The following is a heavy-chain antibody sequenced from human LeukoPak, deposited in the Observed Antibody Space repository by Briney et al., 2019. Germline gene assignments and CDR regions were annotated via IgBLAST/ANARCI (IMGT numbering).Heavy chain of an antibody. CDR3: ARMLRYCSGGSCYLDYYYYYMDV. V-gene: IGHV4-38-2*02. J-gene: IGHJ6*03. CDR2: IYHSGST. CDR1: GYSISSGYY. D-gene: IGHD2-15*01. Sequence: SETLSLTCTVSGYSISSGYYWGWIRQPPGKGLEWIGSIYHSGSTYYNPSLKSRVTISVDKSKNQFSLKLSSVTAADTAVYYCARMLRYCSGGSCYLDYYYYYMDVWGKGTTVTVSS.